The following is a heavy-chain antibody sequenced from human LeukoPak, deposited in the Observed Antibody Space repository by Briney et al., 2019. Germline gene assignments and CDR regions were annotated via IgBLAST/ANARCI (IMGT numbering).Heavy chain of an antibody. Sequence: GGSLRLSCAASGFTFDDYAMHWVRRAPGKGLEWVSLISGDGGSTYYADSVKGRFTISRDNSKNSLYLQMNSLRTEDTALYYCAKDYSVDIVAIITAFDIWGQGTMVTVSS. V-gene: IGHV3-43*02. D-gene: IGHD5-12*01. CDR2: ISGDGGST. CDR3: AKDYSVDIVAIITAFDI. CDR1: GFTFDDYA. J-gene: IGHJ3*02.